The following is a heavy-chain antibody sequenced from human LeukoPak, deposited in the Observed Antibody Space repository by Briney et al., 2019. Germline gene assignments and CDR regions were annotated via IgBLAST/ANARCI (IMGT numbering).Heavy chain of an antibody. Sequence: ASVTVSCKPSGYTFPSYYLLGLQPAPRQGVTWMEIINPSGGSTSYAQKFQGRVTMTRDMSTSTDYMELSSLRSEDTAVYYCARDNSVEDTAWWFDPWGQGTLVTVSS. J-gene: IGHJ5*02. D-gene: IGHD4-23*01. V-gene: IGHV1-46*01. CDR2: INPSGGST. CDR1: GYTFPSYY. CDR3: ARDNSVEDTAWWFDP.